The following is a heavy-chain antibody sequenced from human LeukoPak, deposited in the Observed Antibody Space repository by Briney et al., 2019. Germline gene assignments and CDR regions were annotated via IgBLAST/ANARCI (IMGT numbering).Heavy chain of an antibody. D-gene: IGHD3-22*01. CDR1: GYTFTSYG. J-gene: IGHJ4*02. CDR2: ISAYNGNT. V-gene: IGHV1-18*01. CDR3: ARDRLAMIVDFDY. Sequence: GAAVKVSCKASGYTFTSYGICWVRQAPGQGLEWMGLISAYNGNTNYAQKLHGRVTMATDTSTSTAYMELRSLRSDDTAVYYCARDRLAMIVDFDYWGEGTLVSVSS.